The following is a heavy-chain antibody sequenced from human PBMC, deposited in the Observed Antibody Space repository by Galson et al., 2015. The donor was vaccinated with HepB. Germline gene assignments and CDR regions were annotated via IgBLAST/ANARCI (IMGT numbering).Heavy chain of an antibody. D-gene: IGHD6-19*01. CDR2: LSYDGTNK. CDR3: AKDALGISSGSTFHH. V-gene: IGHV3-30*18. CDR1: GFTFSNFI. J-gene: IGHJ4*02. Sequence: SLRLSCAASGFTFSNFIMHWVRQAPGKGLEWVAFLSYDGTNKTYADSVKGRFTISRDNSNNTLHRQMNSLRPADTAKYYCAKDALGISSGSTFHHWGQGTLVTVSA.